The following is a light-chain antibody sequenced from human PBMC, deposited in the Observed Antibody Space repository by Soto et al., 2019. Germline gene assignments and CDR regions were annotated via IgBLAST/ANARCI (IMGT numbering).Light chain of an antibody. CDR3: QSYDSSQSGMV. Sequence: QSVLTQPPSVSGAPGQRVTISCTGSSSNIGAGYDVHWYQQLLGTAPKLLIYGNSNRPSGVPDRFSGSKSGSSASLAITGLHAEADADYYCQSYDSSQSGMVFGGGTNLTVL. CDR2: GNS. V-gene: IGLV1-40*01. J-gene: IGLJ2*01. CDR1: SSNIGAGYD.